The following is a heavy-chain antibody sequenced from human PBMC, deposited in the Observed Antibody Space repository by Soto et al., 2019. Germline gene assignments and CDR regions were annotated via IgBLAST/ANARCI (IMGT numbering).Heavy chain of an antibody. CDR2: INPSGDST. CDR3: AKVDVSTAGSFDY. Sequence: GGSLRLSCVASGFTFSRHGLSWGRQAPGKGLEWVSTINPSGDSTFYADSVKGRFAISRDNSKNTVYLQMNSLSVGDTAVYLCAKVDVSTAGSFDYWGQGALVTVSS. J-gene: IGHJ4*02. D-gene: IGHD6-13*01. V-gene: IGHV3-23*01. CDR1: GFTFSRHG.